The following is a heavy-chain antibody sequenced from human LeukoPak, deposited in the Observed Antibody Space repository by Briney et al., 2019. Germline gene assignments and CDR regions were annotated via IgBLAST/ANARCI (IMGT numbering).Heavy chain of an antibody. D-gene: IGHD5-24*01. J-gene: IGHJ1*01. CDR2: IKQDGSEK. V-gene: IGHV3-7*03. Sequence: GGSLRLSCAASGFTFSSYWMSWVRQAPGKGLEWVANIKQDGSEKYYVDSVKGRFTISRDNAKNSLYLQMNSLRAEDTALYYCAKVQTDGYNSGGGWFHHWGQGTLVTVSS. CDR1: GFTFSSYW. CDR3: AKVQTDGYNSGGGWFHH.